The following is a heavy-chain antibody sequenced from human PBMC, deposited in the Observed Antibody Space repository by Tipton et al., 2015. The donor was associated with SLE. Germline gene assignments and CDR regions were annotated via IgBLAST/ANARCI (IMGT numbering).Heavy chain of an antibody. CDR3: AGTSGHMDV. V-gene: IGHV4-38-2*01. Sequence: TLSLTCAVSGYSISSGYYWGWIRQPPGKGLEWIGSIYYSGSTYYNPSLKSRVTISVDTSKNQFSLKLSSVTAADTAVYYCAGTSGHMDVWGKGTTVTVSS. D-gene: IGHD1-1*01. CDR2: IYYSGST. J-gene: IGHJ6*03. CDR1: GYSISSGYY.